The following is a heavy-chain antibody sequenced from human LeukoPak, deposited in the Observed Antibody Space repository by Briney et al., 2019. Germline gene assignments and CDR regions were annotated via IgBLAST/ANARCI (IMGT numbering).Heavy chain of an antibody. J-gene: IGHJ5*02. CDR3: ARDFYDTSGYHYDH. V-gene: IGHV3-21*01. CDR1: GFTFSSYS. D-gene: IGHD3-22*01. Sequence: GGSLRLSCAASGFTFSSYSMNWVRQAPGKGLEWVSSISSGSSYIYYVDSMKGRFTISRDNAKNSLYLQINSLRAEDTALYYCARDFYDTSGYHYDHWGQGTLVTISS. CDR2: ISSGSSYI.